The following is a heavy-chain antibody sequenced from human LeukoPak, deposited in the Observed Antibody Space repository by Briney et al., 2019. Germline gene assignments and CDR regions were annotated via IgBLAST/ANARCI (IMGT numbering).Heavy chain of an antibody. J-gene: IGHJ4*02. CDR2: IYYSGST. CDR1: GGSISSYY. CDR3: ARIGYSYGMAFDY. V-gene: IGHV4-59*01. Sequence: TSETLSLTCTVSGGSISSYYWSWIRQPPGKGLEWIGYIYYSGSTSYNPSLKSRVTISVDTSKNQFSLKLSSVTAADTAVYYCARIGYSYGMAFDYWGQGTLVTVSS. D-gene: IGHD5-18*01.